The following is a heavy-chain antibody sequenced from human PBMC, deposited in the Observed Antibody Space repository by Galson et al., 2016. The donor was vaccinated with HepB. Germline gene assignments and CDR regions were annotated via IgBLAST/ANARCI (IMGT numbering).Heavy chain of an antibody. CDR2: ISGGSYTI. CDR1: GFTFSSYN. Sequence: SLRLSCAASGFTFSSYNMNWVRQAPGKGLEWVSYISGGSYTINYAGPVKGRFTISRDNAKNSLYLQMNSLGDEDTAVYYCTRGLHVDLAGWYFDLWGRGALVTVSS. D-gene: IGHD2-2*03. V-gene: IGHV3-48*02. J-gene: IGHJ2*01. CDR3: TRGLHVDLAGWYFDL.